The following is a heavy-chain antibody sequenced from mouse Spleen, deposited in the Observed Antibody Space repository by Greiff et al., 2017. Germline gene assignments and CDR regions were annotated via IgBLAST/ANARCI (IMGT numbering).Heavy chain of an antibody. J-gene: IGHJ2*01. D-gene: IGHD1-1*01. CDR2: ISSGGGNT. Sequence: EVKVVESGGGLVKLGGSLKLSCAASGFTFSSYAMSWVRQTPEKRLEWVATISSGGGNTYYPDSVKGRFTISRDNAKNTLYLQMSSLKSEDTAMYYCARHPTTVVDYFDYWGQGTTLTVSS. CDR3: ARHPTTVVDYFDY. CDR1: GFTFSSYA. V-gene: IGHV5-9*04.